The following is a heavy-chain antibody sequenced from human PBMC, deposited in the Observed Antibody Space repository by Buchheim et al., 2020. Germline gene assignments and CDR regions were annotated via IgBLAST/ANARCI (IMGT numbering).Heavy chain of an antibody. Sequence: EVQLVESGGGLVQPGGSLRLSCAASGFTFSYYDMMWVRQAPGKGLEWLSSITTGSGSIYYADSVKGRFTISSDNAKSSLFLQMNSLRGDDTAVYYCARRTTSTTLFDYWGQGTL. CDR2: ITTGSGSI. CDR1: GFTFSYYD. D-gene: IGHD5/OR15-5a*01. J-gene: IGHJ4*02. V-gene: IGHV3-48*01. CDR3: ARRTTSTTLFDY.